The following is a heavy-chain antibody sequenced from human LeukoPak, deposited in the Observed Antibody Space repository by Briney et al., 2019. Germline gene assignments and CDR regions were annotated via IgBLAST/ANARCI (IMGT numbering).Heavy chain of an antibody. Sequence: SETLSLTCAVSGYPINNAYYWVCIRQPPGKGLEWIGSLYHPGSTYYNPSLKSRVTMSVHTSTSQFSLKLSFVTAADTAVYYCARQYDSYFYYYLDLWGTGTTVTVSS. CDR1: GYPINNAYY. J-gene: IGHJ6*03. CDR2: LYHPGST. D-gene: IGHD2-2*01. V-gene: IGHV4-38-2*01. CDR3: ARQYDSYFYYYLDL.